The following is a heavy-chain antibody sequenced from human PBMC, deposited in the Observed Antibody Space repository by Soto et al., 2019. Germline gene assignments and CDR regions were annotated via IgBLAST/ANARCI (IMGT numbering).Heavy chain of an antibody. D-gene: IGHD3-10*01. CDR1: GYTFTNYE. CDR2: MNPGSGNT. V-gene: IGHV1-8*01. J-gene: IGHJ5*02. CDR3: ARMAASGSLNWFDP. Sequence: QVQLVQSGAEVKKPGASVKVSCKASGYTFTNYEINWVRQATGQGLEWMGWMNPGSGNTGYAHQFQGRVTMTRNISISTAYMELSRLGSDDTAIYYCARMAASGSLNWFDPWGQGTLVTVSS.